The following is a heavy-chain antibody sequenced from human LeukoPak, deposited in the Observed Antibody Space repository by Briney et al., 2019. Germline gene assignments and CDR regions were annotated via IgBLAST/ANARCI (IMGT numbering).Heavy chain of an antibody. Sequence: GGSLRLSCAASGFTVITNDMTWVRQAPGKGLEWVSVLYSDGNTKYADSVQGRFTISRDNSKNTLYLEMNSLSPDDTAVYYCARGVEPLAANALAYWGQGTLVTVSS. V-gene: IGHV3-53*01. D-gene: IGHD1-14*01. CDR3: ARGVEPLAANALAY. J-gene: IGHJ4*02. CDR2: LYSDGNT. CDR1: GFTVITND.